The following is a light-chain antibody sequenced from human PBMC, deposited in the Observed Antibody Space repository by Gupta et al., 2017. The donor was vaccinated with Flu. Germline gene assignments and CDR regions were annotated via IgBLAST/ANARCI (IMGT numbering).Light chain of an antibody. Sequence: DIVMTQSSATLSVAPGERATLSCRASQSVSSNLAWYQQKPGQAPRLLIYDASTRATGIPARFSGSGSGTEFTLTISSLQSEDFAVYYCQQYNSWPRTFGQGTKVEIK. CDR2: DAS. V-gene: IGKV3-15*01. J-gene: IGKJ1*01. CDR1: QSVSSN. CDR3: QQYNSWPRT.